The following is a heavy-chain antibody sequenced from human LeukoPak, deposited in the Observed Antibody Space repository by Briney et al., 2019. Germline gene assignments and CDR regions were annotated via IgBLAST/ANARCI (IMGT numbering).Heavy chain of an antibody. J-gene: IGHJ4*02. D-gene: IGHD4-17*01. CDR2: IYYSGST. Sequence: SETLSLTCTVSGGSISSSGYYWGWIRQPPGKGLEWIGSIYYSGSTYYNPSLKSRVTISVDTSKNQFSLKLSSVTAADTAVYYCARRSYGDYVRDYWGQGTLVTVSS. CDR1: GGSISSSGYY. V-gene: IGHV4-39*01. CDR3: ARRSYGDYVRDY.